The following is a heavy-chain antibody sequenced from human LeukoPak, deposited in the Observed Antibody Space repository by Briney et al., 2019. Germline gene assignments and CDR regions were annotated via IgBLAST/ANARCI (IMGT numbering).Heavy chain of an antibody. Sequence: SETLSLTCTVSGGSISSSSYYWGWIRQPPGKGLEWIGSIYYSGSTYYNPSLKSRVTISVDTSKNQFSLKLSSVTAADTAVYYCARHRTWLGYYYGMDVWGQGITVTVSS. CDR3: ARHRTWLGYYYGMDV. CDR2: IYYSGST. V-gene: IGHV4-39*01. J-gene: IGHJ6*02. D-gene: IGHD3-22*01. CDR1: GGSISSSSYY.